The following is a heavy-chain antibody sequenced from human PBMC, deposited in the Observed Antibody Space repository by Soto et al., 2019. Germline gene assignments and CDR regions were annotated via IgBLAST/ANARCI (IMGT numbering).Heavy chain of an antibody. J-gene: IGHJ6*02. D-gene: IGHD6-6*01. Sequence: ASVKVSCKVSGYTLTELSMHWMRQAPGKGLEWMGGFDPEDGETIYAQKLQGRVTMTTDTSTSTAYMELRSLRSDDTAVYYCAREVVEQLVFEYYYYYGMDVWGQGTTVTVSS. CDR2: FDPEDGET. V-gene: IGHV1-24*01. CDR3: AREVVEQLVFEYYYYYGMDV. CDR1: GYTLTELS.